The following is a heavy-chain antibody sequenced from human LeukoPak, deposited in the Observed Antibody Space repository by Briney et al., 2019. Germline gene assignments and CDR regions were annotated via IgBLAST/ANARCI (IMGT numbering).Heavy chain of an antibody. CDR1: GGSISSSSYY. D-gene: IGHD1-26*01. CDR2: IYYSGST. Sequence: SETLSLTCTVSGGSISSSSYYWGWLRQPPGKGLEWIGSIYYSGSTYYNPSLESRVTISVDTSKNQFSLKLSSVTAADTAVYYCARSRIVGATRPFFDYWGQGTLVTVSS. J-gene: IGHJ4*02. V-gene: IGHV4-39*01. CDR3: ARSRIVGATRPFFDY.